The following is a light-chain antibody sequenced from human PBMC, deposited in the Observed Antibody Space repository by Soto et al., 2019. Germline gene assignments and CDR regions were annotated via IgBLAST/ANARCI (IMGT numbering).Light chain of an antibody. CDR3: MQQTQFPFT. J-gene: IGKJ4*01. CDR2: KIS. Sequence: DIVMTQTPLSSPVTLGQPASISCRSSQSLVNSDGDTYLNWLQQRPGQPPRLLIYKISKRFSGVPDRFTGSGAGTDFTLKISRVAAEDVGTYYCMQQTQFPFTFGGGTKVEIK. V-gene: IGKV2-24*01. CDR1: QSLVNSDGDTY.